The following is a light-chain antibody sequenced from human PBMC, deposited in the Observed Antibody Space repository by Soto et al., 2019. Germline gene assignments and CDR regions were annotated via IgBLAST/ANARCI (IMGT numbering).Light chain of an antibody. CDR2: WAS. Sequence: DILMTPTPDPLAVSLCERATIYRTSRQSVLSSSNNKNYLAWYQQKPGQPPKVLIYWASTRESGVPDRFSGSGSGTDFTLTISSLQAEDVAVYYCQHYYSSPLTFGGGTKVDIK. CDR1: QSVLSSSNNKNY. J-gene: IGKJ4*01. CDR3: QHYYSSPLT. V-gene: IGKV4-1*01.